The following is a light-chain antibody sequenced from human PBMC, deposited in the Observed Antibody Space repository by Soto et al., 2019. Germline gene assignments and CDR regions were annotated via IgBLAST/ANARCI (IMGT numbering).Light chain of an antibody. CDR2: EVS. Sequence: QSALTQPASVSGSPGQSITISCTGTSRDVGSFNYVSWYQQLPGKAPKVIIYEVSNRLSGVSHRFSGSKSGNTASLTISGLQAEDEADYYCSSYTSSSTLFGTGTKVTVL. CDR1: SRDVGSFNY. J-gene: IGLJ1*01. V-gene: IGLV2-14*01. CDR3: SSYTSSSTL.